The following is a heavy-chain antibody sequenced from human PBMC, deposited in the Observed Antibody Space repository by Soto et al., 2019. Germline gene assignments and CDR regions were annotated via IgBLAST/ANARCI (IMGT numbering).Heavy chain of an antibody. Sequence: SETLSLSCAVYGGSFSGYYWSWMLQPPGKGLEWIGDINHSGSTNYNPSLKGRVTISVVTSKNQYALKPSSVTAADTAVYYCASGGQGSSWYGRGYGMDVWGQGTTVTVSS. CDR3: ASGGQGSSWYGRGYGMDV. CDR1: GGSFSGYY. V-gene: IGHV4-34*01. D-gene: IGHD6-13*01. J-gene: IGHJ6*02. CDR2: INHSGST.